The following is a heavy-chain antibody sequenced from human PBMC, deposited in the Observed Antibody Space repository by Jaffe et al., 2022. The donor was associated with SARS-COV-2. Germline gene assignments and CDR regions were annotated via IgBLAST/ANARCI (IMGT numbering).Heavy chain of an antibody. Sequence: QVQLQESGPGLVKPSETLSLTCTVSGGSISSYYWSWIRQPPGKGLEWIGYIYYSGSTNYNPSLKSRVTISVDTSKNQFSLKLSSVTAADTAVYYCAREGVIPGGGMDVWGQGTTVTVSS. CDR1: GGSISSYY. V-gene: IGHV4-59*01. CDR3: AREGVIPGGGMDV. D-gene: IGHD3-16*02. CDR2: IYYSGST. J-gene: IGHJ6*02.